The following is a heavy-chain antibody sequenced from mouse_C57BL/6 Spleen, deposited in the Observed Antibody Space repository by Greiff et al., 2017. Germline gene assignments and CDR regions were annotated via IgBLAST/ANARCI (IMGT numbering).Heavy chain of an antibody. J-gene: IGHJ1*03. V-gene: IGHV1-64*01. D-gene: IGHD2-1*01. CDR2: IHPNSGST. CDR3: ANYYGGDFDV. Sequence: VQLQESGAELVKPGASVKLSCKASGYTFTSYWMHWVKQRPGQGLEWIGMIHPNSGSTNYNEKFKSKATLTVDKSSSTAYMQLSSLTSEDSAVYYCANYYGGDFDVWGTGTTVTVAS. CDR1: GYTFTSYW.